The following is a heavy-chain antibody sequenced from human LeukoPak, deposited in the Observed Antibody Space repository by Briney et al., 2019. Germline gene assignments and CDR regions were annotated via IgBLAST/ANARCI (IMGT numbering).Heavy chain of an antibody. V-gene: IGHV3-7*01. CDR3: ARPISYYYDGSGYYRHDAFDI. J-gene: IGHJ3*02. Sequence: PGGSLRLSCAASGFTFSSYWMSWVRQAPGKGLDWVANIKQDGSEKYYVDSVKGRFTISRDNAKNSLYLQMNSLRAEDTAVYYCARPISYYYDGSGYYRHDAFDIWGQGTMVTVSS. CDR2: IKQDGSEK. D-gene: IGHD3-22*01. CDR1: GFTFSSYW.